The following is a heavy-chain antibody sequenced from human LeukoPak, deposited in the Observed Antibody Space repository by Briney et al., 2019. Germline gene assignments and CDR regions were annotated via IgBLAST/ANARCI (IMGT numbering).Heavy chain of an antibody. V-gene: IGHV1-69*13. Sequence: SVKVSCKASGGTFSSYAICWVRQAPGQGLEWMGGIIPIFGTANYAQKFQGRVTITADESTSTAYMELSSLRSEDTAVYYCAKHRRIGLQSWWFDPWGQGTLVTVSS. J-gene: IGHJ5*02. CDR1: GGTFSSYA. D-gene: IGHD5-24*01. CDR2: IIPIFGTA. CDR3: AKHRRIGLQSWWFDP.